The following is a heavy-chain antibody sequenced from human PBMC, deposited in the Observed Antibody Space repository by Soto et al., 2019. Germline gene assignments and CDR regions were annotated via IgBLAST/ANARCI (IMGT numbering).Heavy chain of an antibody. D-gene: IGHD3-3*01. CDR2: INPNSGGT. V-gene: IGHV1-2*04. CDR3: ARGLGPGYYDFWSGYYTGLYFDY. CDR1: GYTFTGYY. Sequence: ASVEVSCKASGYTFTGYYMHWVRQAPGQGLEWMGWINPNSGGTNYAQKFQGWVTMTRDTSISTAYMELSRLRSDDTAMYYCARGLGPGYYDFWSGYYTGLYFDYWGQGTLVTVSS. J-gene: IGHJ4*02.